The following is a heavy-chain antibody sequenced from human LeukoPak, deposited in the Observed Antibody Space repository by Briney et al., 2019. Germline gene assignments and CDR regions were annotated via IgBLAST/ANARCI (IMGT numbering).Heavy chain of an antibody. V-gene: IGHV4-34*01. CDR3: ARDSSSWSAEYFQH. CDR2: INHSGST. CDR1: GGSFSGYY. D-gene: IGHD6-13*01. J-gene: IGHJ1*01. Sequence: PSETLSLTCAVYGGSFSGYYWSWIRQPPGKGLEWIGEINHSGSTNYNPSLKSRVTISVDTSKNQFSLKLSSVTAADTAVYYCARDSSSWSAEYFQHWGQGTLVTVSS.